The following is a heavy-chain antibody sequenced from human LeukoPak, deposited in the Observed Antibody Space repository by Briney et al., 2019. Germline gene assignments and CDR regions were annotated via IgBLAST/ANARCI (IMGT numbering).Heavy chain of an antibody. V-gene: IGHV3-48*03. CDR3: AKGSWDNWFDP. D-gene: IGHD1-26*01. CDR1: GFTFSSYE. CDR2: ISSSGSTI. Sequence: PGGSLRLSCAASGFTFSSYEMNWVRQAPGKGLEWVSYISSSGSTIYYADPVKGRFTISRDNSKNTLYLQMNSLRAEDTAVYYCAKGSWDNWFDPWGQGTLVTVSS. J-gene: IGHJ5*02.